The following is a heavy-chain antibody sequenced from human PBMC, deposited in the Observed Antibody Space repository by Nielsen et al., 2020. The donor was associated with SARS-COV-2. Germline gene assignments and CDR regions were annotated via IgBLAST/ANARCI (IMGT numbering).Heavy chain of an antibody. CDR1: GFTFSSYG. J-gene: IGHJ4*02. V-gene: IGHV3-48*04. D-gene: IGHD3-22*01. Sequence: GGSLRLSCAASGFTFSSYGMHWVRQAPGKGLEWVSYISSSGSTIYYADSVKGRFTISRDNAKNSLYLQMNSLRAEDTAVYYCAREYYYDSSGYYHFDYWGQGTLVTVSS. CDR3: AREYYYDSSGYYHFDY. CDR2: ISSSGSTI.